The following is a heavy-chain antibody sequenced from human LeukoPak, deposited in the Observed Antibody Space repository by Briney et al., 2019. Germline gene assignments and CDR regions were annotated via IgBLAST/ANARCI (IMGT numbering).Heavy chain of an antibody. D-gene: IGHD4/OR15-4a*01. J-gene: IGHJ4*02. CDR3: ARQVPQGFDY. CDR2: IYYSGST. Sequence: SETLSLTCTVSGGSISSYYWSWIRQPPGKGLEWIGYIYYSGSTNYNPSLKSRVTISVDTSKNQFSLKLSSVTAADTAVYYCARQVPQGFDYWGQGTLVTVSS. V-gene: IGHV4-59*01. CDR1: GGSISSYY.